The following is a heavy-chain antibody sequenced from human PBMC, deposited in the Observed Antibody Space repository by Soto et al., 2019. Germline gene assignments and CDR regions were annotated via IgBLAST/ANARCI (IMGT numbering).Heavy chain of an antibody. CDR2: IYTSGST. V-gene: IGHV4-4*07. CDR3: ARDEYYGYYAGPNLESYWFDP. CDR1: GGSISSYY. Sequence: QVQLQESGPGLVKPSETLSLTCTVSGGSISSYYWSWIRQPAGKGLEWIGRIYTSGSTNYNPSLKRRVTMSVDTSKDEFSLKLSCVTAADTAVYYCARDEYYGYYAGPNLESYWFDPWGQGTLVTVSS. D-gene: IGHD4-17*01. J-gene: IGHJ5*02.